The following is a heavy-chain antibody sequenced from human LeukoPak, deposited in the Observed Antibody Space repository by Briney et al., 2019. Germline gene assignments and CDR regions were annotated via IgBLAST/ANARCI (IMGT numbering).Heavy chain of an antibody. V-gene: IGHV1-8*01. D-gene: IGHD4-17*01. CDR3: ARVNGDPDY. J-gene: IGHJ4*02. CDR2: MNPNSGNT. Sequence: ASVTVSCTASGYTFTSLDINWVRQATGQGLEWVGWMNPNSGNTGCAQKFQGRVTMTRDTSTRTAYMELSCLRSEDTAVYYCARVNGDPDYWGQGTLVTVSS. CDR1: GYTFTSLD.